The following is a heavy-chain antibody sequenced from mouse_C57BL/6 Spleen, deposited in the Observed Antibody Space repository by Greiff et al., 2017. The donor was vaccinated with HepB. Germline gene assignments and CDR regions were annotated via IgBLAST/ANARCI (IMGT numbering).Heavy chain of an antibody. D-gene: IGHD4-1*02. CDR1: GFTFTDYY. Sequence: EVKLMESGGGLVQPGGSLSLSCAASGFTFTDYYMSWVRQPPGKALEWLGFIRNKANGYTTEYSASVKGRFTISRDNSQSILYLQMNALRAEDSATYYCASQLFAWFAYWGQGTLVTVSA. V-gene: IGHV7-3*01. J-gene: IGHJ3*01. CDR2: IRNKANGYTT. CDR3: ASQLFAWFAY.